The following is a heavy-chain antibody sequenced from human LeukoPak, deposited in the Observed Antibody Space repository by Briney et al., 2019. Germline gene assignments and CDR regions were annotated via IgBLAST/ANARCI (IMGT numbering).Heavy chain of an antibody. CDR3: ARAMKGYGDYGY. CDR1: GYTFTGYY. D-gene: IGHD4-17*01. CDR2: INPNSGGT. J-gene: IGHJ4*02. V-gene: IGHV1-2*06. Sequence: GASVKVSCKASGYTFTGYYMHWVRQAPGQGLEWMGRINPNSGGTNYAQKFQGRVTMTRDTSISTAYMELSRLRSDDTAVCYCARAMKGYGDYGYWGQGTLVTVSS.